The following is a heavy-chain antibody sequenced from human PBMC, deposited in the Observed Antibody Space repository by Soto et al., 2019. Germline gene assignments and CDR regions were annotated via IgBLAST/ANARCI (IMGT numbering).Heavy chain of an antibody. CDR3: ARESLYRRSPDFDY. D-gene: IGHD6-6*01. CDR2: INAGNGNT. Sequence: ASVKVSCKASGYTFTSYAMHWVRQAPGQRLEWMGWINAGNGNTKYSQKFQGRVAITRDTSASTAYMELSSLRSEDTAVYYCARESLYRRSPDFDYWGQGTLVTVSS. V-gene: IGHV1-3*01. J-gene: IGHJ4*02. CDR1: GYTFTSYA.